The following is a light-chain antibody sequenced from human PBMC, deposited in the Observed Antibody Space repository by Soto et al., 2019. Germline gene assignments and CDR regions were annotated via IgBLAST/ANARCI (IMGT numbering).Light chain of an antibody. J-gene: IGLJ3*02. CDR3: QSYDSSLTGSWV. CDR1: RSNIGADYD. Sequence: QSVLTQPPSVSGAPGQRVTISYTGSRSNIGADYDVHWYRQLPGTAPKLLIYGNDNRPSGVPDRFSGSKSGTSASLTITGLQAEDEADYYCQSYDSSLTGSWVFGGGTKLTVL. CDR2: GND. V-gene: IGLV1-40*01.